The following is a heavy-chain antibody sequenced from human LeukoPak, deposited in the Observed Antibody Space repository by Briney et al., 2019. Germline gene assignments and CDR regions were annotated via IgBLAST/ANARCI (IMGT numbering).Heavy chain of an antibody. CDR1: GGSFSGYY. D-gene: IGHD3-10*01. J-gene: IGHJ6*02. V-gene: IGHV4-34*01. Sequence: SETLSLTCAVYGGSFSGYYWSWIRQPPGKGLEWIGEIYHSGSTNYNPSLKSRVTISVDKSKNQFSLKLSSVTAADTAVYYCARDSATRLVLWFGESPNGMDVWGQGTTVTVSS. CDR2: IYHSGST. CDR3: ARDSATRLVLWFGESPNGMDV.